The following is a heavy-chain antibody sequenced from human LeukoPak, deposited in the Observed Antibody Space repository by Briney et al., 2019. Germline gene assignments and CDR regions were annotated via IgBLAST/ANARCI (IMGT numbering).Heavy chain of an antibody. CDR2: IDPNSGGT. V-gene: IGHV1-2*02. D-gene: IGHD3-10*01. CDR1: GYTFTGHD. CDR3: ARDAMGSYLN. J-gene: IGHJ4*02. Sequence: ASVKVSXKASGYTFTGHDMHWVRQAPGQGLEWMGRIDPNSGGTYYAQKFQGRVTMTRDTSMSTAYMELSRLRSDDTAVHYCARDAMGSYLNWGQGTLVTVSS.